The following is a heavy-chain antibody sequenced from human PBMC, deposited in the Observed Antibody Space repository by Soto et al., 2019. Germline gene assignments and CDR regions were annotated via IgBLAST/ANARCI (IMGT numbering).Heavy chain of an antibody. D-gene: IGHD5-18*01. J-gene: IGHJ6*02. CDR3: AKGARGYSYGPETKYYYYGMDV. CDR1: GFTFSSYA. Sequence: GESLKISCAASGFTFSSYAMSWVRQAPGKGLEWVSAISGSGGSTYYADSVKGRFTISRDNSKNTLYLQMNSLRAEDTAVYYCAKGARGYSYGPETKYYYYGMDVWGQGTTVTVSS. V-gene: IGHV3-23*01. CDR2: ISGSGGST.